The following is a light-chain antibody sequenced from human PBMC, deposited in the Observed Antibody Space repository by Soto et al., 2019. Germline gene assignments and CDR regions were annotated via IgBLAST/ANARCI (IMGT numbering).Light chain of an antibody. V-gene: IGKV1-39*01. CDR2: AAS. CDR3: QQCYSSPRT. CDR1: QRISTY. Sequence: DIQMTQSPSTLSAGVGDRVTITCRASQRISTYVNWYQQKPGKAPTLLIYAASSLQSGVPSRFSGGGSGTDVTLTINTLQPEDFATYFCQQCYSSPRTFGQGTKVEIK. J-gene: IGKJ1*01.